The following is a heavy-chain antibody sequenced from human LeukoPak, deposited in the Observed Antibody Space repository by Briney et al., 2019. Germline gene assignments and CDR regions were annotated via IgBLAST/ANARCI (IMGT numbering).Heavy chain of an antibody. Sequence: GGSLRLSCAASGFVFSGYGMHWVRQAPGKGLEWVAVTSYDGAAKFYAHSVEGRFTVSRDNSKNTLYLQMNTLRAEDTAVYYCAKAGRNYHNWLDPWGQGTLVTVSS. CDR2: TSYDGAAK. CDR3: AKAGRNYHNWLDP. D-gene: IGHD4-11*01. J-gene: IGHJ5*02. V-gene: IGHV3-30*18. CDR1: GFVFSGYG.